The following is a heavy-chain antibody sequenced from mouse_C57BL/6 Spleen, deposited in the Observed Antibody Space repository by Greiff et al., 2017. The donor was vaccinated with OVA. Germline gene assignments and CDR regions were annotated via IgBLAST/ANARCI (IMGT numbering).Heavy chain of an antibody. CDR3: ARDQPPYGFDY. V-gene: IGHV5-16*01. Sequence: EVKLMESEGGLVQPGSSMKLSCTASGFTFSDYYMAWVRQVPEKGLEWVANINYDGSSTYYLDSLKSRFIISRDNAKNILYLQMSSLKSEDTATYYCARDQPPYGFDYWGQGTTLTVSS. D-gene: IGHD1-1*02. CDR1: GFTFSDYY. J-gene: IGHJ2*01. CDR2: INYDGSST.